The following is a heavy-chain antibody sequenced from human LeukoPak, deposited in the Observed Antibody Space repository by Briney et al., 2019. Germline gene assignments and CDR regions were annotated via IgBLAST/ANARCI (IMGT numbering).Heavy chain of an antibody. Sequence: SETLSVTCTVSGGSLSSSSYYWGWTSQPPGKGLEWMRSIYYIGSTDYNPSLKSRVTISVDTSKNQFSLKLSSVTAADTAVYYCASLPSGYDLPNWFDPWGQGTLVTVSS. D-gene: IGHD5-12*01. V-gene: IGHV4-39*07. CDR3: ASLPSGYDLPNWFDP. CDR2: IYYIGST. J-gene: IGHJ5*02. CDR1: GGSLSSSSYY.